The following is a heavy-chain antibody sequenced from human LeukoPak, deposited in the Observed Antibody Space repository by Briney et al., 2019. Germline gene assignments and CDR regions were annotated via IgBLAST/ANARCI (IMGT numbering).Heavy chain of an antibody. CDR3: ARGPISDSSVLGPGAYFDY. Sequence: PSQTLSLTCAVSGGSISSGGYSWSWIRQPPGKGLEWIGYIYHSGSTNYNPSLKSRVTISVDTSKNQFSLKLSSVTAADTAVYYCARGPISDSSVLGPGAYFDYWGQGTLVTVSS. CDR1: GGSISSGGYS. V-gene: IGHV4-30-2*01. D-gene: IGHD3-22*01. J-gene: IGHJ4*02. CDR2: IYHSGST.